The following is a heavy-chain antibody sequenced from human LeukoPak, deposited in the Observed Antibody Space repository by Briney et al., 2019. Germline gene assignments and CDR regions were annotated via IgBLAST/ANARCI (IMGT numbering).Heavy chain of an antibody. D-gene: IGHD3-22*01. J-gene: IGHJ4*02. CDR2: INPNSGGT. CDR1: GYTFTGYY. Sequence: ASVKVSCKASGYTFTGYYMHWVRQAPGRGLEWMGRINPNSGGTNYAQKFQGRVTMTRDTSISTAYMELSRLRSDDTAVYYCARDSGSGYYFDYWGQGTLVTVSS. CDR3: ARDSGSGYYFDY. V-gene: IGHV1-2*06.